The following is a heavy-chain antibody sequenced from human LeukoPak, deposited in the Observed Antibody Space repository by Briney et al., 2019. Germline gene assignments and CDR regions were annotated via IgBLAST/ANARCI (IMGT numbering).Heavy chain of an antibody. J-gene: IGHJ4*02. V-gene: IGHV3-74*01. CDR2: INGDGSST. CDR1: GFTFSGYW. Sequence: PGGSLRLSCEASGFTFSGYWMYWVRQAPGKGLVWVSRINGDGSSTIYADSVKGRFTISRDNAKNTLYLQMNSLRAEDTAVYYCARITSRDYFDYWGQGTLVTVSS. D-gene: IGHD2-2*01. CDR3: ARITSRDYFDY.